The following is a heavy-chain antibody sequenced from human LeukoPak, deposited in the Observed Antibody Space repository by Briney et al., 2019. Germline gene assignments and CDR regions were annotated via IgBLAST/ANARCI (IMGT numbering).Heavy chain of an antibody. D-gene: IGHD3-22*01. CDR1: GFTFSSYW. J-gene: IGHJ4*02. Sequence: GGSLRLSCAASGFTFSSYWMSWVRQAPGKGLEWVANIKQDGSEKYYVDSVKGRFTISRDNAKNSLYLQMNSLRAEDTALYYCAKDMGYDSSGFYYFDYWGQGTLVTVSS. V-gene: IGHV3-7*03. CDR3: AKDMGYDSSGFYYFDY. CDR2: IKQDGSEK.